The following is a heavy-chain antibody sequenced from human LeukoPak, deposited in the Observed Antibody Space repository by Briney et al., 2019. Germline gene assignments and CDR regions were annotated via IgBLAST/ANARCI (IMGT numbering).Heavy chain of an antibody. CDR1: GGSISSDNYS. CDR2: VYTSGST. CDR3: AREKIGYYDGSGRGRFDP. V-gene: IGHV4-61*02. J-gene: IGHJ5*02. Sequence: SETLSLTCTGSGGSISSDNYSWSWIRQPAGKGLELIGRVYTSGSTNYNPSLKSRVTISVDTSKKQFSLKLSSVTAADTAVYYCAREKIGYYDGSGRGRFDPWGQGTLVTVSS. D-gene: IGHD3-22*01.